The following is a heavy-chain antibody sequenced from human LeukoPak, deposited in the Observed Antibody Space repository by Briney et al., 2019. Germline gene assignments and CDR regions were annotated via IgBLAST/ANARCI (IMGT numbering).Heavy chain of an antibody. V-gene: IGHV3-21*01. CDR3: ARVYSSSWYSGYLYMDL. J-gene: IGHJ6*03. CDR1: GFTHSSYN. Sequence: PGGSLRLSCAASGFTHSSYNMKWVRQAPGRGLEWVSSISYRSSDIEYADSVKGRFTISRDNTKKSLYLQMSGLRAEDTAVYYCARVYSSSWYSGYLYMDLGGKGTTVTVSS. D-gene: IGHD6-13*01. CDR2: ISYRSSDI.